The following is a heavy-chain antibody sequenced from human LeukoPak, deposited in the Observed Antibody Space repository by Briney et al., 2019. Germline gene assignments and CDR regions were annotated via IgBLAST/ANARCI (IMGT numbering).Heavy chain of an antibody. Sequence: ASVKVSCKASGYTFTNYGFTWVRQAPGEGLEWMGWINPNNSDTIYAQKFQGRVTVTRDTSLSTGYMELSSLRSDDTAVYFCARQVGGSFDYWGQGTLVTVSS. V-gene: IGHV1-2*02. J-gene: IGHJ4*02. D-gene: IGHD3-10*01. CDR3: ARQVGGSFDY. CDR1: GYTFTNYG. CDR2: INPNNSDT.